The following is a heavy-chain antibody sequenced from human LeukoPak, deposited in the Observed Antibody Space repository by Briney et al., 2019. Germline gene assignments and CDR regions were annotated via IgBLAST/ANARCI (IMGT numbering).Heavy chain of an antibody. V-gene: IGHV3-74*01. CDR3: AEAASVRGISY. J-gene: IGHJ4*02. D-gene: IGHD3-10*01. CDR1: GFTFSNFY. Sequence: GGSLRLSCAAPGFTFSNFYMHWVRQVPGKGLGWVSRINSDGSRIDYADSVKGRFTISRDNAKNTLYLQMNSLRADDTAVYYCAEAASVRGISYWGQGTLVTVSS. CDR2: INSDGSRI.